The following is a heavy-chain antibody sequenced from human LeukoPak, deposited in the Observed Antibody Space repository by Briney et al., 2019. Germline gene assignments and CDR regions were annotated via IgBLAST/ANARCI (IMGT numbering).Heavy chain of an antibody. D-gene: IGHD3-16*01. CDR2: TNHSGSS. CDR1: GGSFSGYY. CDR3: ARMGGRLPNDY. J-gene: IGHJ4*02. V-gene: IGHV4-34*01. Sequence: SETLSLTCAVYGGSFSGYYWSWIRQPPGKGLEWIGETNHSGSSNYNPSLKSRVTISVDTSKNQFSLKLSSVTAADTAVYYCARMGGRLPNDYWGQGTLVTVSS.